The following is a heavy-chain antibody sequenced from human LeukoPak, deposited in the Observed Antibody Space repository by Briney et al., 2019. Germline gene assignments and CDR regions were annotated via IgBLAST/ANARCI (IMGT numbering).Heavy chain of an antibody. CDR3: AKALDGRGHWYERGADY. J-gene: IGHJ4*02. CDR1: GFTFRSYA. D-gene: IGHD2-21*02. Sequence: GGSLTLSCAASGFTFRSYAMSWVRQVPGEGLEWVATVSGDASQTYDSDSLKGRFTISRNNSKSTVYLRMSSLRAEDTAIYYCAKALDGRGHWYERGADYWGQGTLVAVSS. V-gene: IGHV3-23*01. CDR2: VSGDASQT.